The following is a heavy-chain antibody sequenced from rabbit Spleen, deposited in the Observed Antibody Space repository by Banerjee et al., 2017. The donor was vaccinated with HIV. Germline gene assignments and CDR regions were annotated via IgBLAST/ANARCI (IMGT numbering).Heavy chain of an antibody. Sequence: QEQLEESGGRLVQPGGSLTLSCKAYGFTISNYWMNWVRQAPGKGLEWIACVFLGSSGNTYYASWVNGRFTISKTSSTTATLQMTSLTVADTATYFCAGGDGYAYGGYDLWGPGTLVTVS. CDR2: VFLGSSGNT. V-gene: IGHV1S45*01. CDR3: AGGDGYAYGGYDL. CDR1: GFTISNYW. D-gene: IGHD6-1*01. J-gene: IGHJ4*01.